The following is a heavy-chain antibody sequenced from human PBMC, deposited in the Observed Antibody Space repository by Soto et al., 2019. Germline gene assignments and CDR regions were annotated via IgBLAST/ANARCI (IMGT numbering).Heavy chain of an antibody. V-gene: IGHV3-33*01. J-gene: IGHJ4*02. CDR1: GFTFSTYG. CDR2: IWYDGSNK. CDR3: SRGGFTFDY. Sequence: GGSLRLSCAASGFTFSTYGMHWVRQAPGKGLEWVAVIWYDGSNKYYADSVKGRFTISRDNSNNTLYLQMNSLRAEDTAVYYCSRGGFTFDYWGQGTLVTVSS. D-gene: IGHD2-15*01.